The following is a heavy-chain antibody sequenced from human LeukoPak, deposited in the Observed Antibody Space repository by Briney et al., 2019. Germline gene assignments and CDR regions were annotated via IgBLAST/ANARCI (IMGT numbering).Heavy chain of an antibody. CDR3: ARHLSSSWQFDY. J-gene: IGHJ4*02. V-gene: IGHV4-61*05. CDR1: GGSISSSSYY. D-gene: IGHD2-2*01. Sequence: SETLSLTCTVSGGSISSSSYYWGWIRQPPGKGLEWIGYIYYSGSTDYSGTTNYNPSLKSRVTISVDTSKNQFSLKLSSVTAADTAIYYCARHLSSSWQFDYWGQGTLVTVSS. CDR2: IYYSGST.